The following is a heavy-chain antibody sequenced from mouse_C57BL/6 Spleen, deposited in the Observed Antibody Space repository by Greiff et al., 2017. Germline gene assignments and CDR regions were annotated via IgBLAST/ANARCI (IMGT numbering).Heavy chain of an antibody. CDR1: GFTFSSYA. CDR3: TRDYGNYAWFAY. J-gene: IGHJ3*01. V-gene: IGHV5-9-1*02. CDR2: ISSGGDYI. Sequence: EVKLMESGEGLVKPGGSLKLSCAASGFTFSSYAMSWVRQTPEKRLEWVAYISSGGDYIYYADTVKGRFTISRDNARNTLYLQMSSLKSEDTAMYYCTRDYGNYAWFAYWGQGTLVTVSA. D-gene: IGHD2-1*01.